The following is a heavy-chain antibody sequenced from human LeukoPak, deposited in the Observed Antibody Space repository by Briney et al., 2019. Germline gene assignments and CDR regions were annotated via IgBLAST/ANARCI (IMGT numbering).Heavy chain of an antibody. CDR3: AKGHSGYGSY. V-gene: IGHV3-23*01. J-gene: IGHJ4*02. CDR2: ISGSGGTT. CDR1: GFTFSSSA. Sequence: GGSLRLSCAASGFTFSSSAMSWVRQAPGKGLEWVSGISGSGGTTYHADSVKGRFTISRDNSNNTLYLQMNSLRAEDTAVYYCAKGHSGYGSYWGQGTLVTVSS. D-gene: IGHD5-12*01.